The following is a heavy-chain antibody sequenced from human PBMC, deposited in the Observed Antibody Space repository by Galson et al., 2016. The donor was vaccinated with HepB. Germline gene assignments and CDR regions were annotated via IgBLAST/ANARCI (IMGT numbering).Heavy chain of an antibody. V-gene: IGHV4-34*01. D-gene: IGHD5-12*01. CDR3: ARGRGHGFFDP. J-gene: IGHJ5*02. Sequence: SETLSLTCAVYGGSFNAYYWSWIRQPPGEGLEWIGEMRPSESATFNPSLKSRVTISVDTSKNHFSLNLTSVTAADTAVYYCARGRGHGFFDPWGQGTLVTVSS. CDR1: GGSFNAYY. CDR2: MRPSESA.